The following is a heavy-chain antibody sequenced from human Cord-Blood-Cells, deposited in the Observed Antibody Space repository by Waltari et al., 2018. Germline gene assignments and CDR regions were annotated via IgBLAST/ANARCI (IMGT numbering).Heavy chain of an antibody. J-gene: IGHJ4*02. Sequence: QVQLVESGGGVVQPGRSLRLSCAASGFTFRSYAMHWVRQAPGKGLEWVAVISYDGSNKYYADSVKGRFTISRDNSKNTLYLQMNSLRAEDTAVYYCARDPEYSGSYFDYWGQGTLVTVSS. CDR1: GFTFRSYA. V-gene: IGHV3-30-3*01. CDR2: ISYDGSNK. CDR3: ARDPEYSGSYFDY. D-gene: IGHD1-26*01.